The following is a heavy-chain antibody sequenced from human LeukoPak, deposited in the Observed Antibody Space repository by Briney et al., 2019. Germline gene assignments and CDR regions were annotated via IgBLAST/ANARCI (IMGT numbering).Heavy chain of an antibody. V-gene: IGHV3-30-3*02. CDR3: AKLAVAGHDAFDI. CDR2: ISDDGRIK. CDR1: GFSFSRYD. D-gene: IGHD6-19*01. Sequence: GRSLRLSCVASGFSFSRYDMHWVRQAPGKGLEWVAVISDDGRIKIYGDSVKGRLTISRDNSKNTLYLQMNSLRAEDTAVYYCAKLAVAGHDAFDIWGQGTMVTVSS. J-gene: IGHJ3*02.